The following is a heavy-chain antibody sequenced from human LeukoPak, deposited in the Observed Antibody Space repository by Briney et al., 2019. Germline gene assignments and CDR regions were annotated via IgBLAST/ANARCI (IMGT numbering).Heavy chain of an antibody. V-gene: IGHV1-3*01. CDR2: INAGNGNT. CDR1: GYTFTSYA. Sequence: ASVTVSCKASGYTFTSYAVHWVRQAPGQRLEWMRWINAGNGNTKYSQKFQGRVTITRDTSASTAYMELSSLRSEDTAVYYCARDESSSWYAYFQHWGQGTLVTVSS. CDR3: ARDESSSWYAYFQH. J-gene: IGHJ1*01. D-gene: IGHD6-13*01.